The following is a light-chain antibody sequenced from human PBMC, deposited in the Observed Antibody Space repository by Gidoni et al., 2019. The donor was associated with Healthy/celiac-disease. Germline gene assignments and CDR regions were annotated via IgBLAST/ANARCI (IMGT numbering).Light chain of an antibody. J-gene: IGKJ2*01. CDR3: QQYGSSPKT. V-gene: IGKV3-20*01. Sequence: EIVLTQSPGTLSLSPGERATLSCRASQSVSSSYLAWYQQKPGQAPRHLSYGASSRATGIPDRCSGSGSGTDFTLTISRLEPEDFAVYYCQQYGSSPKTFGQGTKLEIK. CDR1: QSVSSSY. CDR2: GAS.